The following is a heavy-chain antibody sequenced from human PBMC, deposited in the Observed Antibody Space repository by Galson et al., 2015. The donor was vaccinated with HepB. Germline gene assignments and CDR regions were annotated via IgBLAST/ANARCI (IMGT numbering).Heavy chain of an antibody. V-gene: IGHV3-23*01. CDR2: ISGSGGST. CDR3: AKGVKYYYDSSGYYFQH. D-gene: IGHD3-22*01. CDR1: GFTFSSYA. J-gene: IGHJ1*01. Sequence: SLRLSCAASGFTFSSYAMSWVRQAPGKGLEWVSAISGSGGSTYYADSVKGRFTISRDNSKNTLYLQMNSLRAEDTAVYYCAKGVKYYYDSSGYYFQHWGQGTLVTVSS.